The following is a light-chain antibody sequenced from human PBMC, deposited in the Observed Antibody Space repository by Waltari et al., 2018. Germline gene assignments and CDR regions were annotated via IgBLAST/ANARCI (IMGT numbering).Light chain of an antibody. CDR1: QSVTTN. CDR3: QQYYNWPLLIT. CDR2: GAS. Sequence: EVVMTQSPATLSVSPGERATLSCRASQSVTTNLAWYQQKPGQPPRLLIYGASTRATGIPARFSGSGSGTEFTLTISSLQSEDFGVYCCQQYYNWPLLITFGQGTRLEIK. J-gene: IGKJ5*01. V-gene: IGKV3-15*01.